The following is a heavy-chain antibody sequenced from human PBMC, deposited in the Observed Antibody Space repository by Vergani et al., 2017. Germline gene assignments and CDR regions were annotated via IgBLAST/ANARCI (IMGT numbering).Heavy chain of an antibody. CDR1: GGSISSGSYY. CDR3: AVLSPCSGGSCYPPRSDYYFDY. D-gene: IGHD2-15*01. J-gene: IGHJ4*02. CDR2: IYTSGST. Sequence: QVQLQESGPGLVKPSQTLSLTCTVSGGSISSGSYYWGWIRQPAGKGLEWIWRIYTSGSTNYNPSLKSRVTRSVDTSKNQFSLKLSSVTAADTAVYYCAVLSPCSGGSCYPPRSDYYFDYWGQGTLVTVSS. V-gene: IGHV4-61*02.